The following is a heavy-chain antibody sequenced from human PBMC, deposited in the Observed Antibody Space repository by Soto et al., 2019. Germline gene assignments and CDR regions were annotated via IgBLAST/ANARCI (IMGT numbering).Heavy chain of an antibody. CDR1: GFTFSSYA. CDR2: ISGSGGST. J-gene: IGHJ6*02. CDR3: AKGGTVGGYYYNGMDV. V-gene: IGHV3-23*01. D-gene: IGHD4-17*01. Sequence: GGSLRLSCAASGFTFSSYAMSWVRQAPGKGLEWVSAISGSGGSTYYAGSVKGRFTISSYNSKNTLYLQMNSLRAEDTAVDYCAKGGTVGGYYYNGMDVWGQGTTVTVSS.